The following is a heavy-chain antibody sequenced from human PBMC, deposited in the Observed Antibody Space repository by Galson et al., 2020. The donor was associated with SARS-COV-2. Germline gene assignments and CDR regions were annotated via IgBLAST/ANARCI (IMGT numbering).Heavy chain of an antibody. CDR1: GFTFSNYA. V-gene: IGHV3-23*01. D-gene: IGHD2-8*02. CDR2: ISGSGDRT. J-gene: IGHJ1*01. CDR3: ARERDRYWDGYCQH. Sequence: GGSLRLSCAASGFTFSNYAMNWFRQSPGKGLEWFSGISGSGDRTYYADSVKGRFTIYRDNSANTLHLQMTSLRAEDTAVCYCARERDRYWDGYCQHWGQGTLVTVAS.